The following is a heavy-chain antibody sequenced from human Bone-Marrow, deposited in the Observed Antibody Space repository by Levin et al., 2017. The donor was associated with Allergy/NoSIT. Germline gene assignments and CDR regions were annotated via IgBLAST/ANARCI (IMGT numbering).Heavy chain of an antibody. V-gene: IGHV1-2*06. CDR1: GYTFTDFF. Sequence: GESLKISCEPSGYTFTDFFMHWVRQAPGQGPEWMGRINPKTGGTEYAQKFQGRVTMTRDTSITTAYLELTSLRFDDTAIYYCARLRGRYYDFWSGQNQETWFDAWGQGTLVTVSS. D-gene: IGHD3-3*01. CDR2: INPKTGGT. J-gene: IGHJ5*02. CDR3: ARLRGRYYDFWSGQNQETWFDA.